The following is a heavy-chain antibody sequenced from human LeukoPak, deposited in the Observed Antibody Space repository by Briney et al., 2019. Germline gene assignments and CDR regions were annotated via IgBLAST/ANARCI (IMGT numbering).Heavy chain of an antibody. CDR3: ARGGSDYGDYPGYFQH. Sequence: SVKVSCKASGGTFSSYAISWVRRAPGEGLEWMGGIIPIFGTANYAQKFQGRVTITADESTSTAYMELSSLRSEDTAVYYCARGGSDYGDYPGYFQHWGQGTLVTVSS. D-gene: IGHD4-17*01. CDR2: IIPIFGTA. V-gene: IGHV1-69*13. CDR1: GGTFSSYA. J-gene: IGHJ1*01.